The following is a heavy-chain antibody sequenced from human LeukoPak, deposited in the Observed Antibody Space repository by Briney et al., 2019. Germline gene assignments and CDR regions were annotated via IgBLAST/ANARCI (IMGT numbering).Heavy chain of an antibody. Sequence: GGSLRLSCAASGFTFSSYTIHWVRQPPGKGLEWVAVISFDGSNKYYADSVKGRFTISRDNSKNTLYLQMNSLRAEDTAVYYCTRDWRNLGYDYWGQGTLVTVSS. CDR3: TRDWRNLGYDY. D-gene: IGHD5-12*01. V-gene: IGHV3-30-3*01. CDR2: ISFDGSNK. CDR1: GFTFSSYT. J-gene: IGHJ4*02.